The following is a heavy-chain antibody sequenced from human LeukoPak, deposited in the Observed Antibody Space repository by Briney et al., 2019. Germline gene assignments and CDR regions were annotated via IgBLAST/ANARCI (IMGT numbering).Heavy chain of an antibody. J-gene: IGHJ5*02. D-gene: IGHD5-12*01. Sequence: ASVKVSCKASGYTFTSYYMHWVRQAPGQGLEWMGIINPSGGSTSYAQKFQGRVTMTRDTSTSTVYIELSSLRSEDTAVYCCARDRDGGYVDQRVVFWFDPWGQGTLVTVSS. V-gene: IGHV1-46*01. CDR2: INPSGGST. CDR3: ARDRDGGYVDQRVVFWFDP. CDR1: GYTFTSYY.